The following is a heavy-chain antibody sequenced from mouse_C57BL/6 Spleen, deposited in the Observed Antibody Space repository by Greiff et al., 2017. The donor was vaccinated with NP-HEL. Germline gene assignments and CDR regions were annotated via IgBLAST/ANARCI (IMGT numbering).Heavy chain of an antibody. J-gene: IGHJ1*03. CDR1: GYTFTGYW. Sequence: QVQLQQSGAELMQPGASVKLSCKATGYTFTGYWIAWVQQRPGHGLEWIGEILPGSGSTTSNEKFKGKAPFTAATSSNTAYMQLSSLTTEDSAIYDCARRALYYYGSNWYFDVWGTGTTVTVSS. CDR3: ARRALYYYGSNWYFDV. V-gene: IGHV1-9*01. D-gene: IGHD1-1*01. CDR2: ILPGSGST.